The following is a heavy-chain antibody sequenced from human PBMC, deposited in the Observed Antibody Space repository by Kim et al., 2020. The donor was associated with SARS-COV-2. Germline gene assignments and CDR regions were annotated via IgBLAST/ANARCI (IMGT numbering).Heavy chain of an antibody. J-gene: IGHJ6*02. CDR2: IYPGDSDA. Sequence: GESLKISCKGSGYNFTSYWIGWVRQMPGKGLEWMGIIYPGDSDARYSPSFQGQVTISADKSVSTAYLQWSSLKASDTAMFYCASSEVYCSGGTCYYGMDVWGQGTTVTVSS. D-gene: IGHD2-15*01. V-gene: IGHV5-51*01. CDR1: GYNFTSYW. CDR3: ASSEVYCSGGTCYYGMDV.